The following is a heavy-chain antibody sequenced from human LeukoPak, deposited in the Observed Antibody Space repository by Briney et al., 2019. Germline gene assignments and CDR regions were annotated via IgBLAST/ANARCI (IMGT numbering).Heavy chain of an antibody. D-gene: IGHD5-24*01. CDR1: GYTFTSYY. CDR2: MNPKSGNT. Sequence: ASVKVSCEASGYTFTSYYMHWVRQAPGQGLEWMGWMNPKSGNTGYAQKFQGRVTMTRDTSISTAYMELSSLRSEDTAVYYCARGLEWVSRRWLQPNWGQGTLVTVSS. CDR3: ARGLEWVSRRWLQPN. J-gene: IGHJ4*02. V-gene: IGHV1-8*02.